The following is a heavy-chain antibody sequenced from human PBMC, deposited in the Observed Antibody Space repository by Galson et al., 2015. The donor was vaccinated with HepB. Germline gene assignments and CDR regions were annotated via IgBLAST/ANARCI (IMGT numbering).Heavy chain of an antibody. CDR1: GFTFSSYG. V-gene: IGHV3-30*18. CDR2: ISYDGSNK. D-gene: IGHD3-16*01. Sequence: SLRLSCAASGFTFSSYGMHWVRQAPGKGLEWVAVISYDGSNKYYADSVKGRFTISRDNSKNTLYLQMNSLRAEDTAVYYCAKLIWGIPPSGGFDIWGQGTMVTVSS. CDR3: AKLIWGIPPSGGFDI. J-gene: IGHJ3*02.